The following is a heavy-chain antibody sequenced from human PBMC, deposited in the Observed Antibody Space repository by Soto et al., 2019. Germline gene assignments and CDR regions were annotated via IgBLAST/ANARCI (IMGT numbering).Heavy chain of an antibody. D-gene: IGHD1-26*01. J-gene: IGHJ6*02. Sequence: QAVSHTCAISGDSVSSNNGACNCIKQSPSTGLEWLGRTYYTSKWYNDYAGAVKSRITLSTDTSKNQFSLQRNSVTPEDTAVYYCAIQAQVTQWEPHQPYGMGVSGQPTMLTVYS. CDR3: AIQAQVTQWEPHQPYGMGV. CDR2: TYYTSKWYN. V-gene: IGHV6-1*01. CDR1: GDSVSSNNGA.